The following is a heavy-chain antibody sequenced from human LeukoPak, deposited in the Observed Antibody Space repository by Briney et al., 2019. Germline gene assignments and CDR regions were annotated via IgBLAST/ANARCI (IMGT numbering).Heavy chain of an antibody. CDR3: ARGYELYDFWSGYYSWFDP. V-gene: IGHV1-18*01. CDR2: ISAYNGNT. J-gene: IGHJ5*02. Sequence: ASVKVSCKASGYIFTSYGVSGVRQAPGQGFEWMGWISAYNGNTNYAQKLQSRVTMTTDTSTSTAYMELRSLRSDDTAVYYCARGYELYDFWSGYYSWFDPWGQGTLVTVSS. D-gene: IGHD3-3*01. CDR1: GYIFTSYG.